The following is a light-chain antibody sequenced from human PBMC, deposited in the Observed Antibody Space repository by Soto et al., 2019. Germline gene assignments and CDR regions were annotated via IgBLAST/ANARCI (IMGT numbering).Light chain of an antibody. CDR3: QQYGTSPRT. V-gene: IGKV3-20*01. J-gene: IGKJ1*01. CDR2: GAS. CDR1: QSISSSF. Sequence: IVLTQSPGTLSLSPGERGTLSCRASQSISSSFLAWYQQKPGQAPRLLIYGASTRATGIPDRFSGSGSGTDFTLTISRLEPEDFAVYFCQQYGTSPRTFGQGTKVEIK.